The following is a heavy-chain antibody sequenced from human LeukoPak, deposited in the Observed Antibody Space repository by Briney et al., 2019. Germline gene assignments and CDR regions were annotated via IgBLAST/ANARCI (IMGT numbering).Heavy chain of an antibody. CDR2: IYHSGST. V-gene: IGHV4-30-2*01. CDR1: GGSISSGGYY. CDR3: ARDIWEGAFDI. D-gene: IGHD1-26*01. Sequence: SETLSLTCTVSGGSISSGGYYWSWIRQPPGKGQEWIGYIYHSGSTYYNPSLKSRVTISVDRSKNQFSLKLSSVTAADTAVYYCARDIWEGAFDIWGQGTMVTVSS. J-gene: IGHJ3*02.